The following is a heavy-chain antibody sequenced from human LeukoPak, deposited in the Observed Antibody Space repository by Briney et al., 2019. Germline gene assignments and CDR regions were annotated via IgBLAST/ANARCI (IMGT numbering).Heavy chain of an antibody. Sequence: PSETLSLTCTVSGGSISSSSYYWGWIRQPPGKGLEWIGIISYSGSTYYNPSLKSRATISVDTSKNQFSLKLRFVTAADTAVYYCARRPADRSNWPYWGQGTLVTVSS. CDR1: GGSISSSSYY. CDR3: ARRPADRSNWPY. D-gene: IGHD1-20*01. CDR2: ISYSGST. V-gene: IGHV4-39*01. J-gene: IGHJ4*02.